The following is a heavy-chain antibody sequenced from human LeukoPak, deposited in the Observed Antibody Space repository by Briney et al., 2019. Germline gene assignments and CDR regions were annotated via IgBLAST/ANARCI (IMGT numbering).Heavy chain of an antibody. CDR2: IYYDGSKQ. Sequence: GGSLRLSCAASGFTFRSYGMHWVRQGPGKGLEWVAVIYYDGSKQYYADSVKGRFTISRDNSKNTLYPQINSLRTEDTAVYYCARDSSSSELDYWGQGTLVTVSS. V-gene: IGHV3-33*01. CDR1: GFTFRSYG. J-gene: IGHJ4*02. D-gene: IGHD6-6*01. CDR3: ARDSSSSELDY.